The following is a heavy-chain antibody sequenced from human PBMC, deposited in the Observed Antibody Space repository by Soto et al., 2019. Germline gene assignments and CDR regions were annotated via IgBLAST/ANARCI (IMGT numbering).Heavy chain of an antibody. Sequence: EQLQQLGAGLLKPSENLSLTCAVYGGSFSGYYWNLIRQPPGKGLEWIGEINPGGSANYNPSLKSRVTLSVDTSNNQFSLTLTSVTAADTAMYYCARGKQYDYVWGSYRPPSYYYGMDVWGQGTRVAVSS. CDR2: INPGGSA. CDR1: GGSFSGYY. D-gene: IGHD3-16*02. V-gene: IGHV4-34*01. CDR3: ARGKQYDYVWGSYRPPSYYYGMDV. J-gene: IGHJ6*02.